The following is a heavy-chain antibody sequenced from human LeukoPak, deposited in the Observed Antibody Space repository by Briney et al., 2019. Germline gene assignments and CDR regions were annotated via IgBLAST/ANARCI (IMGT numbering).Heavy chain of an antibody. CDR1: GGSISSYY. CDR2: IYYSGST. V-gene: IGHV4-59*08. CDR3: ARVRRAAMVYFDY. D-gene: IGHD5-18*01. J-gene: IGHJ4*02. Sequence: PSETLSLTCTVSGGSISSYYWSWIRQPPGKGLEWIGYIYYSGSTNYNPSLKSRVTISVDTSKNQFSLKLSSVTAADTAVYYCARVRRAAMVYFDYWGQGTLVTVSS.